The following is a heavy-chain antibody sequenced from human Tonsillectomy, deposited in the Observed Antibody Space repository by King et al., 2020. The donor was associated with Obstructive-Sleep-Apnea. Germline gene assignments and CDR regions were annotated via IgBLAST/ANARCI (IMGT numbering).Heavy chain of an antibody. D-gene: IGHD2-2*01. CDR1: GGSISSSSYY. CDR3: ACTSVPYCSSTSCYSFDY. V-gene: IGHV4-39*01. CDR2: IYYSGST. J-gene: IGHJ4*02. Sequence: VQLQESGPGLVKPSETLSLTCTVSGGSISSSSYYWGWIRQPPGKGLEWIGSIYYSGSTYYNPSLKSRVTISVDKSKNQFSLKLSSATAADTAVYYCACTSVPYCSSTSCYSFDYWGQGTLVTVSS.